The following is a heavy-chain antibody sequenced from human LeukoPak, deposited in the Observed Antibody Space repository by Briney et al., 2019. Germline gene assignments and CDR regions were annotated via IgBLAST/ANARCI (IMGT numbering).Heavy chain of an antibody. CDR2: IIPIFGTA. CDR1: GGTFTSYA. CDR3: ARAPTRGYSYGYYYYYYMDV. Sequence: ASVKVSCKASGGTFTSYAISWVRQAPGQGLEWMGGIIPIFGTANYAQKFQGRVTITADKSTSTAYMELSSLRSEDTAAYYCARAPTRGYSYGYYYYYYMDVWGKGTTVTVSS. D-gene: IGHD5-18*01. J-gene: IGHJ6*03. V-gene: IGHV1-69*06.